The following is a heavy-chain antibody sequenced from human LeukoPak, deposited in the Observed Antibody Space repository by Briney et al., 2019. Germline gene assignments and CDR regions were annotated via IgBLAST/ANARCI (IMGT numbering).Heavy chain of an antibody. CDR3: AKDRVAAAGHFDY. Sequence: GGSLRLSCAASGFTFSSYAMSWVRQAPGKGLEWVSAISGSGGSTYYADSVKGRFTISRENSKHTLYLQMNSLRAEDTAVYYCAKDRVAAAGHFDYWGQGTLVTVSS. J-gene: IGHJ4*02. V-gene: IGHV3-23*01. CDR2: ISGSGGST. CDR1: GFTFSSYA. D-gene: IGHD6-13*01.